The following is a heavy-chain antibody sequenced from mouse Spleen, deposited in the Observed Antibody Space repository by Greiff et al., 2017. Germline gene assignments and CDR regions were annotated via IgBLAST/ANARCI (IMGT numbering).Heavy chain of an antibody. Sequence: QVQLQQSGAELVRPGASVTLSCKASGYTFTDYEMHWVKQTPVHGLEWIGAIDPETGGTAYNQKFKGKAILTADKSSSTAYMELRSLTSEDSAVYYCTRYGGNYGYFDVWGAGTTVTVSS. D-gene: IGHD1-1*01. J-gene: IGHJ1*01. V-gene: IGHV1-15*01. CDR2: IDPETGGT. CDR3: TRYGGNYGYFDV. CDR1: GYTFTDYE.